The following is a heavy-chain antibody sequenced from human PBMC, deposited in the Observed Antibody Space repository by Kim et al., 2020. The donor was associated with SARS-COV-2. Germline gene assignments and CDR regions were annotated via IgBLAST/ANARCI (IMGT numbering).Heavy chain of an antibody. CDR3: TPAGRRHFDY. CDR1: GFTFGDYA. D-gene: IGHD6-13*01. CDR2: IRSKAYGGTT. V-gene: IGHV3-49*03. Sequence: GGSLRLSCTASGFTFGDYAMSWFRQAPGKGLEWVGFIRSKAYGGTTEYAASVKGRFTISRDDYKSIAYLQMNSLKTEDTAVYYCTPAGRRHFDYWGQGTLVTVSS. J-gene: IGHJ4*02.